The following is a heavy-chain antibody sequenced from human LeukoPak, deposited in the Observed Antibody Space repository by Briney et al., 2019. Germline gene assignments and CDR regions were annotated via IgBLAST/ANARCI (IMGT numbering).Heavy chain of an antibody. CDR1: GGSFSGYY. CDR2: INHSGST. D-gene: IGHD6-13*01. J-gene: IGHJ4*02. CDR3: ASPYSSSFDY. V-gene: IGHV4-34*01. Sequence: SETLSLTCAVYGGSFSGYYWSWIRQPPGKGLEWIGEINHSGSTNYNPSLKSRVTISVDTSKSQFSLKLSSVTAADTAVYYCASPYSSSFDYWGQGTLVTVSS.